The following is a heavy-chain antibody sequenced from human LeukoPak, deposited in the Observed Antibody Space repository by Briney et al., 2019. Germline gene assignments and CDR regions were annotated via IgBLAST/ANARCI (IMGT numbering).Heavy chain of an antibody. CDR3: AGHLTTVVTTDAFDI. D-gene: IGHD4-23*01. V-gene: IGHV5-51*01. CDR2: IYPGDSDT. CDR1: GYSFTSYW. Sequence: GESLKISCKGSGYSFTSYWIGWVRQMPGKGLEWMGIIYPGDSDTRYSPSFQGQVTISADKSISTAYLQWSSLKASDTAMYYCAGHLTTVVTTDAFDIWGQGTMVTVSS. J-gene: IGHJ3*02.